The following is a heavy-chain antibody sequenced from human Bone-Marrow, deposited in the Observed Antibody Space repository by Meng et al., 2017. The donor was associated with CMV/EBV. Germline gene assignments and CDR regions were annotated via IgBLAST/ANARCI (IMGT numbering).Heavy chain of an antibody. CDR2: INYSGST. CDR3: ARGLRYDFWSGSAYFDY. J-gene: IGHJ4*02. D-gene: IGHD3-3*01. V-gene: IGHV4-59*01. Sequence: SETLSLTCTVSGGSISSYYWSWIRQPPGKGLEWIGYINYSGSTNYNPSLKSRVTISVDTSKNQFSLKLSSVTAADTAVYYCARGLRYDFWSGSAYFDYWGQGTLVTVSS. CDR1: GGSISSYY.